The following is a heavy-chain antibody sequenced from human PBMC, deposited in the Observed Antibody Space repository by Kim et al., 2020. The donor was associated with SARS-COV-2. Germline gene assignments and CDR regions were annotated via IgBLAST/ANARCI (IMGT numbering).Heavy chain of an antibody. CDR1: GDSVSSTTAY. CDR2: INYAGNT. V-gene: IGHV4-39*01. D-gene: IGHD4-17*01. Sequence: SETLSLTCSVSGDSVSSTTAYWGWIRQPPGKGLEWIGTINYAGNTYLNPSLRSRVTISGDTSKNEFSLKVTSVTAADTAVYFCARHVDGGNAIDYWGQGTLVTVSS. CDR3: ARHVDGGNAIDY. J-gene: IGHJ4*02.